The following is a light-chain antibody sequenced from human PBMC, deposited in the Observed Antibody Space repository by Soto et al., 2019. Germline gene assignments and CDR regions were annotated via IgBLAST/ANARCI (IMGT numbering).Light chain of an antibody. CDR1: SSDVGSYNY. CDR3: GTWDDSLFSFV. CDR2: EVS. Sequence: QSALTQPASVSGSPGQSITISCTGTSSDVGSYNYVSWYQQHPGKAPKLMIYEVSDRPSGISSRFSGSKSGNTASLTISGLQTEDEADYYCGTWDDSLFSFVFGPGTKLTVL. J-gene: IGLJ1*01. V-gene: IGLV2-14*01.